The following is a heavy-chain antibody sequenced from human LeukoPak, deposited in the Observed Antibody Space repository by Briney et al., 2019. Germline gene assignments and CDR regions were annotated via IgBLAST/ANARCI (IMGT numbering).Heavy chain of an antibody. CDR3: ARDDYGGNPGAFDI. J-gene: IGHJ3*02. Sequence: PGGSLRLSCAASGFTVSSNYMSWVRQAPGKGLEWVSVIYSGGGTYYADSVKGRFTISRDNSKNTLYLQMNSLRAEDTAVYYCARDDYGGNPGAFDIWGQGTMVTVSS. D-gene: IGHD4-23*01. V-gene: IGHV3-53*01. CDR2: IYSGGGT. CDR1: GFTVSSNY.